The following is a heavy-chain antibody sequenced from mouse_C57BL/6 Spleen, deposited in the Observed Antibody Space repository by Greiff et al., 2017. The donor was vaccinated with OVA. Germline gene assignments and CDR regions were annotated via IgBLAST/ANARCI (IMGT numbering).Heavy chain of an antibody. Sequence: VQLQQSGAELVKPGASVKISCKASGYAFSSYWMTWVKQRPGTGLEWIGQIYPGDGDTNYNGKFKGKATLTADKSSSTAYMQLSSLTSEDSAVYFCARGPTVAVDYWGQGTTLTVSS. CDR1: GYAFSSYW. J-gene: IGHJ2*01. D-gene: IGHD1-1*01. V-gene: IGHV1-80*01. CDR3: ARGPTVAVDY. CDR2: IYPGDGDT.